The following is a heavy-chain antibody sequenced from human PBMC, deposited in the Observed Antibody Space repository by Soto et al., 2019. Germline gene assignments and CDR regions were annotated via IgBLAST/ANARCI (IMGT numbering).Heavy chain of an antibody. Sequence: GGSLRLSCAASGFTFSSYSMNWVRQAPGKGLEWVSSISSRSSYIYYADSVKGRFTISRDNAKNSLYLQMNSLRAEDTAVYYCARDFPPIGYYYGSGSSPFDYWGQGTLVTVSS. V-gene: IGHV3-21*01. CDR1: GFTFSSYS. D-gene: IGHD3-10*01. CDR2: ISSRSSYI. CDR3: ARDFPPIGYYYGSGSSPFDY. J-gene: IGHJ4*02.